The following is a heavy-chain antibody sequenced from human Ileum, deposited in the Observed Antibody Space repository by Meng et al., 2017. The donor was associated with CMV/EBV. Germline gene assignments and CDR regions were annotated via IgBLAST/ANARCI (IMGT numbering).Heavy chain of an antibody. CDR2: TCVSGNS. J-gene: IGHJ5*02. V-gene: IGHV4-61*02. CDR1: SISSDNYC. CDR3: AREGVVRGVIPHKWFDP. Sequence: SISSDNYCWIWIRKPAGKALEWLGRTCVSGNSIYNPFLKSRLAISMDTSNNRFFLKLSSVTAADTAIYYCAREGVVRGVIPHKWFDPWGRGTLVTVSS. D-gene: IGHD3-10*01.